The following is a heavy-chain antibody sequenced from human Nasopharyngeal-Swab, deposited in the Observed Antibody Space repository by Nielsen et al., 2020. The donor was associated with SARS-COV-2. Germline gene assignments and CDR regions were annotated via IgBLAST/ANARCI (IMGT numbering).Heavy chain of an antibody. J-gene: IGHJ3*02. V-gene: IGHV3-11*04. D-gene: IGHD3-10*01. CDR1: GFTFSDYY. CDR3: TRDGSWATGGAFDI. Sequence: LSLTCAASGFTFSDYYMAWIRQVPGKGLEWVSYISGSGTSTDSADSVKGRLSISRDSAKKSLYLQMNSLGAEDTAVYYCTRDGSWATGGAFDIWGQGTMVTVSS. CDR2: ISGSGTST.